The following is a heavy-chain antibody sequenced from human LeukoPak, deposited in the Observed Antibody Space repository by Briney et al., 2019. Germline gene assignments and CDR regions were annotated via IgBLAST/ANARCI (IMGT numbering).Heavy chain of an antibody. D-gene: IGHD1-26*01. V-gene: IGHV1-8*02. CDR2: MNPNSGNT. CDR3: ARGSKGGATFDY. CDR1: GYTFTGYY. Sequence: ASVKVSCKASGYTFTGYYIHWVRQAPGQGLEWMGWMNPNSGNTGYAQKFQGRVTMTRNTSISTAYMELSSLRSEDTAVYYCARGSKGGATFDYWGQGTLVTVSS. J-gene: IGHJ4*02.